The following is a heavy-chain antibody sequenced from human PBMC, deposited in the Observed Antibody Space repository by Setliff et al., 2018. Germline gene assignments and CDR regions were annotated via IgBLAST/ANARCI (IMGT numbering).Heavy chain of an antibody. Sequence: EASVKVSCKASGYTFTGYYMHWVRQAPGQGLEWMGRINPSSGATIYAQKFQGRVTMTSDTSISTAYMELGRLRSDDTAVYYCARVKAPALYYYMDVWGKGTTVTVS. D-gene: IGHD3-16*02. V-gene: IGHV1-2*06. CDR2: INPSSGAT. CDR3: ARVKAPALYYYMDV. CDR1: GYTFTGYY. J-gene: IGHJ6*03.